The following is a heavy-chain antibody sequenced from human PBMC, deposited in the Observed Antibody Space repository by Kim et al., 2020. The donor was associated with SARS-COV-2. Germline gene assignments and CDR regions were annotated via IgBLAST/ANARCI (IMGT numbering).Heavy chain of an antibody. D-gene: IGHD6-6*01. CDR3: ARSSIAARLFMYSYGMDV. V-gene: IGHV5-51*01. J-gene: IGHJ6*02. CDR2: IYPGDSDT. CDR1: GYSFTSYW. Sequence: GESLKISCKGSGYSFTSYWIGWVRQMPGKGLEWMGIIYPGDSDTRYSPSFQGQVTISADKSISTAYLQWSSLKASHTAMYYCARSSIAARLFMYSYGMDVWGQGTTVTVS.